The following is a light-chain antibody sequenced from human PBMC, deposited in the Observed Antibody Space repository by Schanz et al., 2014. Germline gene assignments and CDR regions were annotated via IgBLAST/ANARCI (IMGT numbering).Light chain of an antibody. CDR2: GAS. V-gene: IGKV3-20*01. J-gene: IGKJ1*01. CDR1: QSVNGRF. CDR3: QQFGSSPWT. Sequence: EIVLTQSPDTLSLSPGERATLSCKASQSVNGRFLAWYQQKPGQAPRLLIYGASSRATGIPDRFSGSGSGTDFTLTINTLEPEDFAVYYCQQFGSSPWTFGQGTRVEIK.